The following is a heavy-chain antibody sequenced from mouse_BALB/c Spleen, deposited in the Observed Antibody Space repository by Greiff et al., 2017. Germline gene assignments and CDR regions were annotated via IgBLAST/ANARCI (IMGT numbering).Heavy chain of an antibody. Sequence: QVQLQQSGAELAKPGASVKMSCKASGYTFTSYWMHWVKQRPGQGLEWIGYINPSTGYTEYNQKFKDKATLTADKSSSTAYMQLSSLTSEDSAVYYCAREEVLGYGNYFDYWGQGTTLTVSS. CDR3: AREEVLGYGNYFDY. CDR2: INPSTGYT. D-gene: IGHD2-1*01. CDR1: GYTFTSYW. V-gene: IGHV1-7*01. J-gene: IGHJ2*01.